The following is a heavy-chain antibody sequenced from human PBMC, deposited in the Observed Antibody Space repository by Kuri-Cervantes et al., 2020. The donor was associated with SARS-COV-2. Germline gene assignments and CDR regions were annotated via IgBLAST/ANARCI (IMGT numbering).Heavy chain of an antibody. CDR3: ARELYGLAVY. V-gene: IGHV1-2*02. J-gene: IGHJ4*02. CDR2: INPNSGGT. D-gene: IGHD3-10*01. CDR1: GYTFTGYY. Sequence: ASVKVSCKASGYTFTGYYMHWVRQAPGQGLEWMGWINPNSGGTNYAQKFQGRVTMTRDTSTNTVYLELNSLGFEDTAVYYCARELYGLAVYWGQGTLVTVSS.